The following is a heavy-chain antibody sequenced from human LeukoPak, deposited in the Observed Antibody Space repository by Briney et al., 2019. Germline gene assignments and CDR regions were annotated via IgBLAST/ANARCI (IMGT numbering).Heavy chain of an antibody. CDR3: ARGLYCSGGSCRFDY. Sequence: GAALQIACEGSGYSFTSSWIGWGRRMPGKGVEWMGIIYPGDSDIRYSPSFQGQVTISADKSITTAYLQWSSLKASDTAIYYCARGLYCSGGSCRFDYWGQGTLVTGSS. J-gene: IGHJ4*02. D-gene: IGHD2-15*01. V-gene: IGHV5-51*01. CDR1: GYSFTSSW. CDR2: IYPGDSDI.